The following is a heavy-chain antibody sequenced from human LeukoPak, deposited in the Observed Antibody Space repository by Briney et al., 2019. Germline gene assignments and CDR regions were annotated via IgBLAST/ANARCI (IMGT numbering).Heavy chain of an antibody. J-gene: IGHJ6*02. V-gene: IGHV3-30*04. Sequence: GRSLRLSCAASGFTFSSYAMHWVRQAPGKGLEWVAVISYDGSNKYYVDSVKGRFTISRDNSKNTLYLQMNSLRAEDTAVYYCARVPYSSSWYYYGMDVWGQGTTVTVSS. CDR1: GFTFSSYA. CDR2: ISYDGSNK. CDR3: ARVPYSSSWYYYGMDV. D-gene: IGHD6-13*01.